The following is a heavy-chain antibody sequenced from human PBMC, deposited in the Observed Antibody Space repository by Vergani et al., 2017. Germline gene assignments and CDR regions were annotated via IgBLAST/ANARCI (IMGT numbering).Heavy chain of an antibody. Sequence: EVQVLESGGGLVQPGGSLRLSCAASGFTFSSYDMHWVRQATGKGLEWVSAIGTAGDTYYPGSVKGRFTISRENAKNSLYLQMNSLRAGDTAIYYCARAVSTTVGDPPGYWGQGTLVTVSS. CDR2: IGTAGDT. CDR1: GFTFSSYD. CDR3: ARAVSTTVGDPPGY. J-gene: IGHJ4*02. V-gene: IGHV3-13*01. D-gene: IGHD4-23*01.